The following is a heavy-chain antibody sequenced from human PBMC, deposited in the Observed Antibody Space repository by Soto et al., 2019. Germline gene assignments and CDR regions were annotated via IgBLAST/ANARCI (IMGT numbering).Heavy chain of an antibody. Sequence: QVQLVQSGAEVKKPGSSVKVSCKTSGGTFSTYTFSWVRQAPGQGLEWMGRITPFLEIANYAQKFQGRVTITADKSTSTVYMELNNLRSEDTAVYYCARAGGYDSSLPFDYWGQGTLVTVSS. CDR1: GGTFSTYT. J-gene: IGHJ4*02. CDR2: ITPFLEIA. D-gene: IGHD5-12*01. CDR3: ARAGGYDSSLPFDY. V-gene: IGHV1-69*02.